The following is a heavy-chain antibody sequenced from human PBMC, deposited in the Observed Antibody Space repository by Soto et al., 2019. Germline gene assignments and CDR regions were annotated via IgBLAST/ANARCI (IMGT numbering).Heavy chain of an antibody. CDR1: GDTFTSHT. V-gene: IGHV1-69*06. J-gene: IGHJ5*02. D-gene: IGHD1-7*01. CDR3: ARDITGTNHWFDP. CDR2: IIPVFGSP. Sequence: VQLVQSGAEVKKPGSSVRVSCETSGDTFTSHTVNWLRQAPGQGLEWMGGIIPVFGSPNYAEKFQGRLTITADTSTNTAYMELRRLTSEDTAVYFCARDITGTNHWFDPWGQGTLVTVSS.